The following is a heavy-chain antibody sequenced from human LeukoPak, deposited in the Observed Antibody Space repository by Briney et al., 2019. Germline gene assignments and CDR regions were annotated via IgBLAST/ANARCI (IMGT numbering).Heavy chain of an antibody. V-gene: IGHV3-21*01. CDR3: ARVGDYYDSK. J-gene: IGHJ3*01. CDR2: ISSSSSYI. Sequence: GGSLRLSCAAFGFTFSSYSMNWVRQAPGKGLEWVSSISSSSSYIDYADSVKGRFTISRDNAKNSLYLQMNSLRAEDTAVYYCARVGDYYDSKWGQGTMVTVSS. D-gene: IGHD3-22*01. CDR1: GFTFSSYS.